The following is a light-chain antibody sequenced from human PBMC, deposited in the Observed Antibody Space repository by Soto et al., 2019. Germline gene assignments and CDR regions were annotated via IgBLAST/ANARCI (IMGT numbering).Light chain of an antibody. Sequence: IQMTQSPSSLSSSVGDSVTITCRASQGIRNDLGWDQQKPGKAPKLLIHAASSLESGVPSRFSGSGSGTDFTFTISSLQPEDFATYDCLQDYSYPWTFGQGTKGEI. J-gene: IGKJ1*01. CDR1: QGIRND. V-gene: IGKV1-6*01. CDR3: LQDYSYPWT. CDR2: AAS.